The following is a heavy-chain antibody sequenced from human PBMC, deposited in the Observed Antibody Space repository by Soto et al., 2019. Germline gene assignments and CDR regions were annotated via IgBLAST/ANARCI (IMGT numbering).Heavy chain of an antibody. Sequence: XXTLSLACTVSGDSIWNNYWGWIPQPPGKGLEWVGYIYYTGSTKYNPSLKSRVTISVDTSKNQVSLKLSSVTAADTAVYYCARLGGYYQAFDNWGQGTLVTVSS. CDR1: GDSIWNNY. CDR2: IYYTGST. V-gene: IGHV4-59*08. CDR3: ARLGGYYQAFDN. J-gene: IGHJ4*02. D-gene: IGHD3-22*01.